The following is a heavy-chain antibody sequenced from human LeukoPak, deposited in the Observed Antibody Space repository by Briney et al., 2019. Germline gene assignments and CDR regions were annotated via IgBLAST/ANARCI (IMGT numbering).Heavy chain of an antibody. Sequence: ASVKVSCKASGYTFISYGISWVRQAPGQGLEGMGWISDYTGNTNYAQKLQGRVTITADTSTGTAYMDLRSLRSDDTALYYCARDCPSCSNGLCGGDCYSAYWGQGTLVIVSS. D-gene: IGHD2-21*02. CDR3: ARDCPSCSNGLCGGDCYSAY. V-gene: IGHV1-18*01. J-gene: IGHJ4*02. CDR1: GYTFISYG. CDR2: ISDYTGNT.